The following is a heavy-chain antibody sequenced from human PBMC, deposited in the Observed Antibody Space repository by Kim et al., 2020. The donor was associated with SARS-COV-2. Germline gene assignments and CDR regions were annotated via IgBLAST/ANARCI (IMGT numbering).Heavy chain of an antibody. CDR2: GSP. Sequence: GSPYYSPSLKSRVTISVDTSKNQFSLKLSSVTDADTAVYYCEGSSYPFDYWGQGTLVNVSS. V-gene: IGHV4-39*07. CDR3: EGSSYPFDY. J-gene: IGHJ4*02. D-gene: IGHD3-10*01.